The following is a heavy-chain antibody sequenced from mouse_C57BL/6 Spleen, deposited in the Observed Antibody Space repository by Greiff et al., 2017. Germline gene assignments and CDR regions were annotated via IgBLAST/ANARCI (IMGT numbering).Heavy chain of an antibody. CDR3: ATSYGSSYWDIDV. CDR1: GYAFSSYW. Sequence: QVQLQQSGAELVKPGASVKISCKASGYAFSSYWMHWVKQRPGQGLEWIGKIYPGDGDTNYNGKFKGKATLTADKSSSTAYMQLSSLTSADSSVYICATSYGSSYWDIDVWGTGTSVTVSS. CDR2: IYPGDGDT. D-gene: IGHD1-1*01. J-gene: IGHJ1*03. V-gene: IGHV1-80*01.